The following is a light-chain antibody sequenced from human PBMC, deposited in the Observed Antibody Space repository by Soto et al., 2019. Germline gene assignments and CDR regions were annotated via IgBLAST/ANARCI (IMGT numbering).Light chain of an antibody. V-gene: IGLV2-23*01. Sequence: QSALTQPASVSGSPGQSITISCTGTSSDCGSYNLVSWYQQHPGKAPKLMIYEDSKRPSGVSNRFSGSKSGNTASLTISGLQAEDDADYYCCSYAGSSTYVFGTGTKLTVL. CDR3: CSYAGSSTYV. CDR2: EDS. CDR1: SSDCGSYNL. J-gene: IGLJ1*01.